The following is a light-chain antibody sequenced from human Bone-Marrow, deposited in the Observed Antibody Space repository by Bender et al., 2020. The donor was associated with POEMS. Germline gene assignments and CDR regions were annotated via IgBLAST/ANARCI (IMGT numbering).Light chain of an antibody. CDR1: SSNTGSGYD. CDR2: GYN. Sequence: QSVLTQPPSVSGAPGQRVTISCTGSSSNTGSGYDINWYQHLPGTAPKLLIYGYNNRPSGVPDRFSGSKSGTSASLAITGLQAEDEADYYCGSYTRSSTLVFGGGTKLTVL. V-gene: IGLV1-40*01. J-gene: IGLJ3*02. CDR3: GSYTRSSTLV.